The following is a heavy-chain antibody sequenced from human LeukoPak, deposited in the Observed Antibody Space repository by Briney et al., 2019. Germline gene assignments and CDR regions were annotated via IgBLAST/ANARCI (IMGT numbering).Heavy chain of an antibody. CDR3: AGDPEDFDWLLSQGAYFDY. D-gene: IGHD3-9*01. J-gene: IGHJ4*02. CDR2: ISYDGSNK. Sequence: PGGSLRLSCAASGFTFSSYAMHWVRQAPGKGLEWVAVISYDGSNKYYADSVKGRFTISRDNSKNTLYLQMNSLRAEDTAVYYCAGDPEDFDWLLSQGAYFDYWGQGTLVTVSS. V-gene: IGHV3-30-3*01. CDR1: GFTFSSYA.